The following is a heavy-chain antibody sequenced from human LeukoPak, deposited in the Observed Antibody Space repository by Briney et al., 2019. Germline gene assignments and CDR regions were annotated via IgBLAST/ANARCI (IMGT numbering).Heavy chain of an antibody. CDR3: ERCVRIAARSFDY. CDR2: INHSGST. Sequence: SETLSLTCAVYGGSFSGYYWSWIRQPPGKGLEWIGEINHSGSTNYNPSLKSRVTISVDTSKNQFSLKLSSVTAADTAVYYCERCVRIAARSFDYWGQGTLVTVFS. J-gene: IGHJ4*02. V-gene: IGHV4-34*01. CDR1: GGSFSGYY. D-gene: IGHD6-6*01.